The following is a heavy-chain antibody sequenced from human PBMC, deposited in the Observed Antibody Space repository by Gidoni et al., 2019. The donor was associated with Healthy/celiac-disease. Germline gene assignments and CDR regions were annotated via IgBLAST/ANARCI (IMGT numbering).Heavy chain of an antibody. J-gene: IGHJ4*02. V-gene: IGHV4-34*01. CDR2: INHSGST. D-gene: IGHD3-10*01. CDR1: GGSFSGYY. CDR3: ARSDGSGSLFDY. Sequence: QVQLQQWGAGLLKPSETLSLTCAVYGGSFSGYYWSWIRQPPGKGLEWIGEINHSGSTNYNPSLKSRVTISVDTSKNQFSLKLSSVTAADTAVYYCARSDGSGSLFDYWGQGTLVTVSS.